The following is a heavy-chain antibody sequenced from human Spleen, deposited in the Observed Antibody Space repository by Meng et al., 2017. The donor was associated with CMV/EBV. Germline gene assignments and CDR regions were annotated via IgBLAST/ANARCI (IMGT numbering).Heavy chain of an antibody. CDR2: IKQDGSEK. Sequence: GGSLRLSCAASGFTFSSYWMSWVRQAPGKGLEWVANIKQDGSEKYYVDPVKGRFTISRDNAKNSLYLQMNSLRAEDTAVYYCARDRRYYGSGSVGWFDPWGQGTLVTVSS. D-gene: IGHD3-10*01. CDR1: GFTFSSYW. J-gene: IGHJ5*02. CDR3: ARDRRYYGSGSVGWFDP. V-gene: IGHV3-7*01.